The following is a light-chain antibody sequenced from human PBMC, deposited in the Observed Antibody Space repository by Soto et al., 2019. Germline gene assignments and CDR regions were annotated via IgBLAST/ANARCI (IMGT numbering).Light chain of an antibody. V-gene: IGLV2-11*01. CDR1: SSDVGGYNY. CDR3: CSYAGSYSYV. CDR2: DVT. J-gene: IGLJ1*01. Sequence: QSVLTQPRSVSGSPGQSVAISCTGTSSDVGGYNYVSWYQQHPGKAPKLMIYDVTKRPSGVPDRFSASKSGNTASLTISGLQADDEADYYCCSYAGSYSYVFGTGNKVTVL.